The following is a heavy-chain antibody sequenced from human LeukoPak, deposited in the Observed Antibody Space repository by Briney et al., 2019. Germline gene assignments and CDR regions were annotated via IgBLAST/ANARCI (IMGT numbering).Heavy chain of an antibody. Sequence: PGRSLRLSCAASGFTFSSYAMHWVRQAPGKGLEWVAVISYDGSNKYYADSVKGRFTISRDNSKNTLYLQMNSLRAEDTAVYYCARAVGATQFDYWGQGTLVTVSS. CDR2: ISYDGSNK. CDR1: GFTFSSYA. D-gene: IGHD1-26*01. J-gene: IGHJ4*02. CDR3: ARAVGATQFDY. V-gene: IGHV3-30*04.